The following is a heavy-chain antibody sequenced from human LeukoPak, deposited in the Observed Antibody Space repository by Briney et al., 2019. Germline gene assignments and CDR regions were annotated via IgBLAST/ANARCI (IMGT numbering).Heavy chain of an antibody. Sequence: RTGGSLRLSCAASGFTFDDYGMSWVRQAPGKGLEWVSGINWNGGSTGYADSVKGRYTISRDNAKNSLYLQMNSLRAEDTAVYYCARDGTTVTAHYYYYYYMDVWGKGTTVTVSS. CDR1: GFTFDDYG. J-gene: IGHJ6*03. D-gene: IGHD4-17*01. CDR3: ARDGTTVTAHYYYYYYMDV. V-gene: IGHV3-20*04. CDR2: INWNGGST.